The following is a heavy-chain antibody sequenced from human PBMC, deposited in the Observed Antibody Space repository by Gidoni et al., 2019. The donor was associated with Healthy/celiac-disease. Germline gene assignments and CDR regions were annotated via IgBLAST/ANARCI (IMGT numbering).Heavy chain of an antibody. J-gene: IGHJ4*02. D-gene: IGHD5-12*01. CDR1: GFTFSSYW. Sequence: EVQLVESGGGLVQPGVSLRLSCAASGFTFSSYWLHWVRQAPGKGLVWVARINSDGSSQSYADYVKGRFTSSRDNAQNTLYLQMNSLRAEDTAVYYCAREGGYSGYDKDYWGQGTLVTVSS. V-gene: IGHV3-74*01. CDR3: AREGGYSGYDKDY. CDR2: INSDGSSQ.